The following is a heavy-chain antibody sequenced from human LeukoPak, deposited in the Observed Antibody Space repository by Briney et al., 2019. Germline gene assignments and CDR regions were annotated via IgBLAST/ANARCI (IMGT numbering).Heavy chain of an antibody. CDR3: ARDQGGDCYPPCPDAFDI. D-gene: IGHD2-21*02. V-gene: IGHV1-69*01. CDR2: IIPILGTA. CDR1: GGTFSSYA. J-gene: IGHJ3*02. Sequence: SVKVSCKASGGTFSSYAISWVRQAPGQGLEWMGGIIPILGTANYAQKFQGRVTITADESTSTAYMELSSLRSEDTAVYYCARDQGGDCYPPCPDAFDIWGQGTMVTVSS.